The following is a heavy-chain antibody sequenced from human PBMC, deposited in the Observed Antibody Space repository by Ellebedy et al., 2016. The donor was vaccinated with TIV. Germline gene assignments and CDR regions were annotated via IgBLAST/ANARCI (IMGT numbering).Heavy chain of an antibody. CDR2: INQDGSQK. CDR1: GFTFNKYW. J-gene: IGHJ4*02. CDR3: ARDMTTVTTTFDY. V-gene: IGHV3-7*01. D-gene: IGHD4-11*01. Sequence: GGSLRLXXVASGFTFNKYWMSWVRQAPGEGLEWVANINQDGSQKYNVDSVKGRFTISRDNAKNSLYLQMDSLRAEDTAVYYCARDMTTVTTTFDYWGQGTLVTVSS.